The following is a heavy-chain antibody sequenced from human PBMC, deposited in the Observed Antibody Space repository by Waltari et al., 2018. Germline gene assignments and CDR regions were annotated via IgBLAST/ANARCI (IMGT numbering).Heavy chain of an antibody. J-gene: IGHJ4*02. Sequence: QVQLQESGPGRVKPSETLSLTCTVSGASMDNYYWNWIRQPAGKGLEWIGRIYSSGFPNYNPSLESRVTMSVDTSKNQLSLEVRSVTAADTAVYYCARDLSEGWFGDQIPLGYWGQGTVVTVSA. V-gene: IGHV4-4*07. CDR2: IYSSGFP. CDR1: GASMDNYY. D-gene: IGHD3-10*01. CDR3: ARDLSEGWFGDQIPLGY.